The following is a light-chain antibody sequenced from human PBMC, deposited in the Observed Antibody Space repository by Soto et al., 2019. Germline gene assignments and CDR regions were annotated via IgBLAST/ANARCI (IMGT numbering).Light chain of an antibody. V-gene: IGKV3-15*01. CDR2: GAS. Sequence: EIVMTQSPATLSVSPGERATLSCRASQSVSSNLAWYQQKPGQAPGLLIYGASTRATGIPARFSGSGSGTEFTLTISSLQSEDFAVYYCQQYNKWPPLTFGGGTKVEIK. CDR1: QSVSSN. CDR3: QQYNKWPPLT. J-gene: IGKJ4*01.